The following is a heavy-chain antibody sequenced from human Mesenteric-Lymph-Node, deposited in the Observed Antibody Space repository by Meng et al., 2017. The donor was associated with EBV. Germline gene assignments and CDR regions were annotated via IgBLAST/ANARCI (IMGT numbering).Heavy chain of an antibody. CDR2: MNPNSGNT. D-gene: IGHD6-19*01. V-gene: IGHV1-8*01. Sequence: QGKWGTFGAEVKKSGAAVKVSCKASGYTFTSYYINWVRQATGQGPEWMGWMNPNSGNTGYAQKFQGRVTMTRNTSISTAYMELSSLRSEDTAVYYCARGRPVAGTRFDYWGQGTLVTVSS. CDR1: GYTFTSYY. CDR3: ARGRPVAGTRFDY. J-gene: IGHJ4*02.